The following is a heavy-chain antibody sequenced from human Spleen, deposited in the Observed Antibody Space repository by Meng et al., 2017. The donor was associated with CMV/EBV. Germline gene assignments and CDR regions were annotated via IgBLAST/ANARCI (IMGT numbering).Heavy chain of an antibody. J-gene: IGHJ4*02. CDR1: GFSFSNYA. CDR3: AKDVTGYLSLYFDY. V-gene: IGHV3-23*01. CDR2: ISGGGGST. Sequence: GESLKISCAASGFSFSNYAMSWVRQAPGKGLDWVSAISGGGGSTYYADSVKGRFTIPRDNSRNTLYLQINSLRAEDTAVYYCAKDVTGYLSLYFDYWGQGTLVTVSS. D-gene: IGHD6-25*01.